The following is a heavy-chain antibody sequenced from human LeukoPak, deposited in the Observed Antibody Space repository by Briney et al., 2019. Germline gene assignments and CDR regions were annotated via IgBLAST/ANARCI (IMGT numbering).Heavy chain of an antibody. Sequence: PSETLSLTCAVYGGSFSGYYWSWIRQPPGKGLEWIGEINHSGSTNYNPSRKSRVTISVDTSKNQFSLKLSSVTAADTAVYYCARYDSSGYANWFDPWGQGTLVTVSS. CDR1: GGSFSGYY. J-gene: IGHJ5*02. CDR3: ARYDSSGYANWFDP. CDR2: INHSGST. V-gene: IGHV4-34*01. D-gene: IGHD3-22*01.